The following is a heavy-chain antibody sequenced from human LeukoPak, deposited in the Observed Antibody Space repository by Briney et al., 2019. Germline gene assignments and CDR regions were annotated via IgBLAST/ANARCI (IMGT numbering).Heavy chain of an antibody. CDR2: IYHSGST. D-gene: IGHD4-23*01. CDR3: ARTDSRWYVDY. V-gene: IGHV4-38-2*02. J-gene: IGHJ4*02. CDR1: GYSISSGYY. Sequence: SETLSLTCTVSGYSISSGYYWVWIRQPPGKGLEWIGSIYHSGSTYYNPSLKSRVTISVDTSKNQFSLKLSSVTAADTAVYYCARTDSRWYVDYWGQGTLVTVSS.